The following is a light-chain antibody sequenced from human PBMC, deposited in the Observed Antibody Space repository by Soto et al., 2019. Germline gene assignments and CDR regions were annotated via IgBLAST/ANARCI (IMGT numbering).Light chain of an antibody. V-gene: IGLV1-44*01. CDR1: SSKIGSNT. Sequence: QSVLTQPPSASGTPGQRVTISCSGSSSKIGSNTVNWYQQFPGTAPKLLIYSNNQRPSGVPDRFSGSKSGTSASLAISGLQSEDEADYYCAAWDDSLNGYYVFGTGTKVTVL. J-gene: IGLJ1*01. CDR2: SNN. CDR3: AAWDDSLNGYYV.